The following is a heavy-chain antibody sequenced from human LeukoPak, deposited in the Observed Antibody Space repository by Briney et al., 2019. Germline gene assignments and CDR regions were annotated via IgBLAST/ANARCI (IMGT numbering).Heavy chain of an antibody. CDR2: ISGTGGTT. CDR3: AKVQDGSGSYYPNFDY. CDR1: GFTFSNYA. D-gene: IGHD3-10*01. V-gene: IGHV3-23*01. J-gene: IGHJ4*02. Sequence: GGSLRLSCAAAGFTFSNYAMTWVRQAPGKGLEGVSGISGTGGTTYYADSVKGRFTISRDNSKNRLYLQMNSLRAEDTAVYYCAKVQDGSGSYYPNFDYWGQGTLVTVSS.